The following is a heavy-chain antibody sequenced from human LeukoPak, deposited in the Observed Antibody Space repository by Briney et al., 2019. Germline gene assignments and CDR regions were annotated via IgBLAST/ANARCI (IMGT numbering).Heavy chain of an antibody. CDR1: GGFISTYY. V-gene: IGHV4-59*08. CDR3: ARHKYYDSSGSLDY. J-gene: IGHJ4*02. D-gene: IGHD3-22*01. CDR2: IDYSGST. Sequence: SETLSLTCTVSGGFISTYYWSWIRQAPGKGLEWIGYIDYSGSTNYNPSLKSRVTISVDTSKNQFSLKLSSVTAADTAVYYCARHKYYDSSGSLDYWGQGTLVTVSS.